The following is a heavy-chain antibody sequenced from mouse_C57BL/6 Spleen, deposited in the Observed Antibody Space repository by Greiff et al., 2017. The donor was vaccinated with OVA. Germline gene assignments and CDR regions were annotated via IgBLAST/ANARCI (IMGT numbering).Heavy chain of an antibody. V-gene: IGHV2-2*01. CDR3: ARKVYDYDVFAY. D-gene: IGHD2-4*01. Sequence: VQLQESGPGLVQPSQSLSITCTVSGFSLTSYGVHWVRQSPGKGLEWLGVIWSGGSTDYNAAFISRLSISKDNSKSQVFFKMNSLQADDTAIYYCARKVYDYDVFAYWGQGTLVTVSA. CDR1: GFSLTSYG. CDR2: IWSGGST. J-gene: IGHJ3*01.